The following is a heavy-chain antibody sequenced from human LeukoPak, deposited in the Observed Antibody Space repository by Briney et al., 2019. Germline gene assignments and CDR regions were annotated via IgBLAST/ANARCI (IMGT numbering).Heavy chain of an antibody. V-gene: IGHV3-33*01. D-gene: IGHD3-10*01. Sequence: GGSLRLSCAASGFTFSSYGMHWVRQAPGKGLEWVAVIWYDGSNKYYADSVKGRFTISRDNSKNTLYPQMNSLRAEDTAVYYCARVKYLYGSGSYYNHPLGYWGQGTLVTVSS. CDR2: IWYDGSNK. CDR1: GFTFSSYG. J-gene: IGHJ4*02. CDR3: ARVKYLYGSGSYYNHPLGY.